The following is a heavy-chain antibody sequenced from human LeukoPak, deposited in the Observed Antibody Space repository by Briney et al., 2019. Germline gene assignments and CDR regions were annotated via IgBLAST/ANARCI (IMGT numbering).Heavy chain of an antibody. Sequence: GGSLRLSCAASGFTFSSYDMHWVRQVTGKGLEWVSSIGSAGDTFYPGAVKGRFSISRENAENSLYLQMNTLGAGDTAVYYCARGKNICSGSRLGFDLWGQGTLVTVSS. D-gene: IGHD2-15*01. CDR1: GFTFSSYD. J-gene: IGHJ5*02. V-gene: IGHV3-13*04. CDR2: IGSAGDT. CDR3: ARGKNICSGSRLGFDL.